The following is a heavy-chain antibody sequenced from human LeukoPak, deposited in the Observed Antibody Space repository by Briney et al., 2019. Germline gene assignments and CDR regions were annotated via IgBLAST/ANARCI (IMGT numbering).Heavy chain of an antibody. CDR1: GGSISSYY. CDR3: VRMRVELAATGPLFDY. CDR2: IYYSGST. J-gene: IGHJ4*02. D-gene: IGHD2-15*01. Sequence: PSETLSLTCTVSGGSISSYYWSWIRQPPGKGLEWIGYIYYSGSTNYNPSLKSRVTISVDTSKNQFSLKLSSVTAADTAVYYCVRMRVELAATGPLFDYWGQGTLVPVSS. V-gene: IGHV4-59*08.